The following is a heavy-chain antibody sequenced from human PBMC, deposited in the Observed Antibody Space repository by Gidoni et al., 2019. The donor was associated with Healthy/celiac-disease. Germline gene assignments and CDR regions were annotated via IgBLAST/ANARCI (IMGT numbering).Heavy chain of an antibody. CDR1: GGSISSGGYY. CDR3: AREGVHDYGDYYFDY. Sequence: QVPLQESGPGLVKPSQTLSLTCTVSGGSISSGGYYWSWIRQHPGKGLEWIGYIYYSGSTYYNPSLKSRVTISVDTSKNQFSLKLSSVTAADTAVYYCAREGVHDYGDYYFDYWGQGTLVTVSS. J-gene: IGHJ4*02. CDR2: IYYSGST. D-gene: IGHD4-17*01. V-gene: IGHV4-31*03.